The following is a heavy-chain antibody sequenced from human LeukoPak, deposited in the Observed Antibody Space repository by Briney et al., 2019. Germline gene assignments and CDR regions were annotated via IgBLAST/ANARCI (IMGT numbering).Heavy chain of an antibody. D-gene: IGHD3-3*01. Sequence: AGGSLRLSCAAPEFTLRDSYMNWVPRAQGKGLEWASSISSSSTIYYADSVKGRFTISRDNAKNSLYLQMNSLRAEDTAVYYKVGVLRFLEWLLYGYWGQGTLVTVSS. V-gene: IGHV3-69-1*02. CDR3: VGVLRFLEWLLYGY. J-gene: IGHJ4*02. CDR2: ISSSSTI. CDR1: EFTLRDSY.